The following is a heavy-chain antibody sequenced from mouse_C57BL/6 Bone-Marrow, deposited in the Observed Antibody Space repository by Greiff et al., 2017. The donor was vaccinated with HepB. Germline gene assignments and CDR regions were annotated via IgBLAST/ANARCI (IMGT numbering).Heavy chain of an antibody. CDR3: ARDGYDFYYAMDY. D-gene: IGHD2-2*01. CDR1: GYTFTSYW. CDR2: IDPSDSYT. V-gene: IGHV1-50*01. Sequence: VQLQQPGAELVKPGASVKLSCKASGYTFTSYWMQWVKQRPGQGLEWIGEIDPSDSYTNYNQKFKGKATLTADTSSSTAYMQLSSLTSEDSAVYYCARDGYDFYYAMDYWGQGTSVTVSS. J-gene: IGHJ4*01.